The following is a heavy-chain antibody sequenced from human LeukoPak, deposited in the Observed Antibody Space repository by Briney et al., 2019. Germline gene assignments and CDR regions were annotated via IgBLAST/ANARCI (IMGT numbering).Heavy chain of an antibody. J-gene: IGHJ6*02. V-gene: IGHV4-34*01. D-gene: IGHD2-15*01. CDR3: AREDPYYYYYYGMDV. CDR2: INHSGST. Sequence: PSETLSLTCAVYGGSFSGYYWSWIRQPPGKGLEWIGEINHSGSTNYNPSHKSRVTISVDTSKNQFSLKLSSVTAADTAVYYCAREDPYYYYYYGMDVWGQGTTVTVSS. CDR1: GGSFSGYY.